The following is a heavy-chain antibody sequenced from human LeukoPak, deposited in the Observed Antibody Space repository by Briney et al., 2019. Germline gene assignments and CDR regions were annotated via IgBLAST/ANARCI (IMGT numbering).Heavy chain of an antibody. CDR2: ISYDGSNK. J-gene: IGHJ4*02. CDR1: GFTFSSYA. CDR3: ATLPLYSGYDLEDY. V-gene: IGHV3-30*04. Sequence: GGSLRLSCAASGFTFSSYAMHWVRQAPGKGLEWVAVISYDGSNKYYADSVKGRFTISRDNSKNTLYLQMNSLRAEDTAVYYCATLPLYSGYDLEDYWGQGTLVTVSS. D-gene: IGHD5-12*01.